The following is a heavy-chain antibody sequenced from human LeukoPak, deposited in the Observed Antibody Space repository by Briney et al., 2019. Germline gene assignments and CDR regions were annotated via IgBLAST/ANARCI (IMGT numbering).Heavy chain of an antibody. CDR3: ARSPTKYYDSSGYPY. Sequence: SQTLSLTCTVSGGSISSGDYYWSWIRQPPGKGLEWIGYIYYSGSTYYNPSLKSRVTISVDTSKNQFSLKLSSVTAADTAVYYCARSPTKYYDSSGYPYWGQGTLVTVSS. CDR2: IYYSGST. J-gene: IGHJ4*02. CDR1: GGSISSGDYY. V-gene: IGHV4-30-4*01. D-gene: IGHD3-22*01.